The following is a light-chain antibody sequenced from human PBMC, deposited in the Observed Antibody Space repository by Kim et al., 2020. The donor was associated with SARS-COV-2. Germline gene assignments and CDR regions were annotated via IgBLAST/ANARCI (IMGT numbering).Light chain of an antibody. J-gene: IGLJ3*02. V-gene: IGLV2-14*03. Sequence: LTQPASVSGSPGQSITISCTGTSSDVGGYNYVSWYQQHPGKAPKLMIYDVSNRPSGVSDRFSGSRSGNTASLTISGLQTEDEADYYCSSYASSSSRVFGGGTQLTVL. CDR2: DVS. CDR1: SSDVGGYNY. CDR3: SSYASSSSRV.